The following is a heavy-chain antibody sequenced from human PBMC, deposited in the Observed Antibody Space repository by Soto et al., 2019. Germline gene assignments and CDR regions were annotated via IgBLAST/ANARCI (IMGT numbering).Heavy chain of an antibody. J-gene: IGHJ5*02. CDR3: ARSLTTVIYGFDP. V-gene: IGHV4-39*07. CDR1: GGSISSSSYY. Sequence: SETLSLTCTVSGGSISSSSYYWGWIRQPPGKGLEWIGSIYYSGSTYYNPSLKSRVTISVDTSKNQFSLKLSSVTAADTAVYYCARSLTTVIYGFDPWGQGTLVTVSS. CDR2: IYYSGST. D-gene: IGHD4-17*01.